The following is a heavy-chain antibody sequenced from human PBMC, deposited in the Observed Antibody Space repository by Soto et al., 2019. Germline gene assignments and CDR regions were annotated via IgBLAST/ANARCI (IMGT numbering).Heavy chain of an antibody. CDR1: GGTFSSYA. CDR2: IIPIFGTA. J-gene: IGHJ4*02. D-gene: IGHD3-22*01. V-gene: IGHV1-69*13. Sequence: SVKVSCKASGGTFSSYAISWVRQAPGQGLEWMGGIIPIFGTANYAQKFQGRVTITADESTSTAYMELSSLRSEDTAVYYCAGEPDFYGSSGQTDYWGQGTLVTLSS. CDR3: AGEPDFYGSSGQTDY.